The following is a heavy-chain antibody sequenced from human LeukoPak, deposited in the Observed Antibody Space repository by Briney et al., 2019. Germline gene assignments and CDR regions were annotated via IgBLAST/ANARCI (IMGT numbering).Heavy chain of an antibody. CDR1: GFTFSSYA. J-gene: IGHJ4*02. D-gene: IGHD6-13*01. Sequence: PGRSLRLSCAASGFTFSSYAMHWVRQAPGKGLEWGAVISYDGSNKYYADSVKGRFTISRDNSKNTLYLQMNSLRAEDTAVYYCARQYSSSWYGGVWFDYWGQGTLVTVSS. V-gene: IGHV3-30*01. CDR3: ARQYSSSWYGGVWFDY. CDR2: ISYDGSNK.